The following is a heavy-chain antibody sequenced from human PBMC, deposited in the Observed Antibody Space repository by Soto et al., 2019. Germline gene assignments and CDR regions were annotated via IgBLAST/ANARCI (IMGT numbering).Heavy chain of an antibody. D-gene: IGHD1-26*01. J-gene: IGHJ5*02. V-gene: IGHV4-34*02. CDR2: INPSGTT. Sequence: QVQLQHWGAGLLKPSETLSRTCGVYGGSFSGYYLIWVRQPPGKGLEWIGEINPSGTTKYNPSLGSRVTIFLDASKNQFSLRLTSVTAADTAVYYCARHRTGSRGVDLWGQGILVTVSS. CDR3: ARHRTGSRGVDL. CDR1: GGSFSGYY.